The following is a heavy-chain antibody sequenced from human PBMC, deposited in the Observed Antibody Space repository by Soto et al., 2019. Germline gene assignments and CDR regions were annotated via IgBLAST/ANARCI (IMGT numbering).Heavy chain of an antibody. CDR3: ARHPYSSSFFRWVNCFDP. CDR2: MNPNSGNT. Sequence: GASVKVSCKASGYTFTSYDINWVRQATGQGLEWMGWMNPNSGNTGYAQKFQGRVTMTRNTSISTAYMELSSLRSEDTAVYYCARHPYSSSFFRWVNCFDPGGQGPLVTVSS. V-gene: IGHV1-8*01. D-gene: IGHD6-6*01. J-gene: IGHJ5*02. CDR1: GYTFTSYD.